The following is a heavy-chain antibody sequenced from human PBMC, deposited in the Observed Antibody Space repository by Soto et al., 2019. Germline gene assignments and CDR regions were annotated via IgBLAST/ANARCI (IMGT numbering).Heavy chain of an antibody. Sequence: QVQLVQSGAEVKKPGASVKVSCKASGYTFTSYAMHWVRQAPGQRLEWMGWINAGNGNTKYLQKFQGRVTITRDTSASTAYMELSSLRSEDTAVYYCALILTGPLTLDYWGQGTLVTVSS. CDR2: INAGNGNT. J-gene: IGHJ4*02. D-gene: IGHD3-9*01. CDR1: GYTFTSYA. V-gene: IGHV1-3*01. CDR3: ALILTGPLTLDY.